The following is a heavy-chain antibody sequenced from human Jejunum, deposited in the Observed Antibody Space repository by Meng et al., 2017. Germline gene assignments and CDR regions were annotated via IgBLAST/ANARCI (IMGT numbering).Heavy chain of an antibody. J-gene: IGHJ4*02. CDR2: SRNKANGYTT. V-gene: IGHV3-72*01. D-gene: IGHD5-24*01. CDR3: VRGYNGFDL. Sequence: VEPVGSGGGLVQPGGSLRLSCAASGFTFSDHYMDWVRQAPGRGLEWVARSRNKANGYTTNYAASVKDRFTISRDDSKNSLNLQMNSLKIEDTALYYCVRGYNGFDLWGQGTLVTVSS. CDR1: GFTFSDHY.